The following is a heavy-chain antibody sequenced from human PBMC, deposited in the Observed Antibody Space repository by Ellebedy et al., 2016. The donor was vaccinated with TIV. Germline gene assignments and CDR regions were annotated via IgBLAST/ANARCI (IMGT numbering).Heavy chain of an antibody. J-gene: IGHJ6*02. Sequence: AASVKVSCKVSGDNFPELSIHWVRQAPGKGLEWMGGFDPEEGETIYAQKFQSRVTMTEATSTYTAYLDLSSLRSDDTAIYYCAKGRPGNCDFGACYNFYNGLDVWGQGTPVIVSS. V-gene: IGHV1-24*01. D-gene: IGHD2-21*01. CDR2: FDPEEGET. CDR3: AKGRPGNCDFGACYNFYNGLDV. CDR1: GDNFPELS.